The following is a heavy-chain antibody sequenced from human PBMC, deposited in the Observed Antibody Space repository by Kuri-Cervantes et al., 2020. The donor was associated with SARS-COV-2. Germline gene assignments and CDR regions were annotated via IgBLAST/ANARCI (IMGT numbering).Heavy chain of an antibody. J-gene: IGHJ6*03. Sequence: GSLRLSCTVSGGSISSYYWSWIRQPAGKGLEWIGRIYTSGSTNYNPSLKSRVTISVDTSKNQFSLKLSSVTAADTAVYYCARGVSSSSPLTSYYMDVWGKGTTVTVSS. CDR2: IYTSGST. CDR3: ARGVSSSSPLTSYYMDV. CDR1: GGSISSYY. V-gene: IGHV4-4*07. D-gene: IGHD6-6*01.